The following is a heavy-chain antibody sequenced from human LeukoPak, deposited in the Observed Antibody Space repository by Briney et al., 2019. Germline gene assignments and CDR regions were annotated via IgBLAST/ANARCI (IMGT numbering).Heavy chain of an antibody. V-gene: IGHV4-38-2*02. CDR3: ARDTSLTALATSFDS. J-gene: IGHJ4*02. CDR1: GYSISSGYY. D-gene: IGHD5-18*01. CDR2: ISHSGNT. Sequence: SETLSLTCTVSGYSISSGYYWGWIRQPPGKGLEWIGSISHSGNTYYNPSLKSRVTISVDTSKNHFSLKLSSVTAADTAVYYCARDTSLTALATSFDSWGQGTLVTVSS.